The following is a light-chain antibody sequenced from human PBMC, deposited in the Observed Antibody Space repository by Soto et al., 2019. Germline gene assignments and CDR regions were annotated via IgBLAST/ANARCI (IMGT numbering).Light chain of an antibody. CDR3: QTWGTGIVI. CDR1: SGHSSDA. CDR2: LNSDGSH. J-gene: IGLJ2*01. V-gene: IGLV4-69*01. Sequence: QAVLTQSPSASASLGASVKLTCTLSSGHSSDAIAWHQKKPEKGPRFLMNLNSDGSHTKGDGIPDRFSGSTSGAERYLTISSLQSEDEADCYCQTWGTGIVIFGGGTKVTVL.